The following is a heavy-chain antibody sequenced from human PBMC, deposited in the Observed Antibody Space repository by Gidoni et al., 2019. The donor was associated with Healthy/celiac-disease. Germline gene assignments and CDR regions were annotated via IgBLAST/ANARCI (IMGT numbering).Heavy chain of an antibody. J-gene: IGHJ6*02. V-gene: IGHV4-61*01. CDR3: ASMRRGMDV. Sequence: QVQLQESGPGLVQPSETLSLTCTVSGGSVSSGSYYWSWIRQPPGEGLEWIGYIYYSGSTNYNPSLKSRVTISVDTSKNQFSLKLSSVTAADTALYYCASMRRGMDVWGQGTTVTVSS. D-gene: IGHD2-2*01. CDR2: IYYSGST. CDR1: GGSVSSGSYY.